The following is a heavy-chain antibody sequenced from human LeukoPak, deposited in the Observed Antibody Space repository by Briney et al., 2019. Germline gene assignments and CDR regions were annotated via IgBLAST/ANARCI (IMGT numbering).Heavy chain of an antibody. CDR3: ARGPWDYYDSSGPPVPDY. J-gene: IGHJ4*02. V-gene: IGHV1-18*01. CDR1: GYTFTSYG. Sequence: GASVKVSCKASGYTFTSYGISWVRQAPGQGLEWMGWISAYNGNTNYAQKLQGRVTMTTDTPTSTAYMELRSLRSDDTAVYYCARGPWDYYDSSGPPVPDYWGQGTLVTVSS. CDR2: ISAYNGNT. D-gene: IGHD3-22*01.